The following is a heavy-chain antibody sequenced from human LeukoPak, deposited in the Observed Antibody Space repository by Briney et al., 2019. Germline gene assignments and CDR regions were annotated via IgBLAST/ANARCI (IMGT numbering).Heavy chain of an antibody. J-gene: IGHJ4*02. V-gene: IGHV3-74*01. CDR2: ISGDGSST. D-gene: IGHD1-26*01. Sequence: GGSLRLSCAASGFTFSSYWMHWVRQVPGKGLVWVSRISGDGSSTNYADSVKGRFTISRENAKNSLYLQMNSLRAGDTAVYYCAREASGSYVFDYWGQGTLVTVSS. CDR3: AREASGSYVFDY. CDR1: GFTFSSYW.